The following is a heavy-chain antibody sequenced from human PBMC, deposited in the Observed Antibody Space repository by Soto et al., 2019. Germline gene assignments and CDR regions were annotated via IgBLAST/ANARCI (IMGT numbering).Heavy chain of an antibody. V-gene: IGHV1-18*01. J-gene: IGHJ4*02. Sequence: SVKVSCKAAGYTFTSYGISWVRQAPGQGLEWMGWISAYNGNTNYAQKLQGRVTMTTDTSTSTAYMELRSLRSDDTAVYYCAGRFDYYDSSGYYSYWGQGTLVTVSS. CDR2: ISAYNGNT. CDR3: AGRFDYYDSSGYYSY. D-gene: IGHD3-22*01. CDR1: GYTFTSYG.